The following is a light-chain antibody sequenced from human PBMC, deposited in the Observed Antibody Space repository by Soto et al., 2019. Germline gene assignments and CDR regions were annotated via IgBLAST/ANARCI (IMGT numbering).Light chain of an antibody. V-gene: IGLV2-14*01. Sequence: QSALTQPASVSGSPGQSITISCTGTSSDVGGYNYVSWYQQHPGKAPKLMIYDVSNRPSGVSNRFSGSKSGNTASLTISGLQAEDEADYYCSSYTSRSTLVFGGGTQLHVL. J-gene: IGLJ2*01. CDR1: SSDVGGYNY. CDR2: DVS. CDR3: SSYTSRSTLV.